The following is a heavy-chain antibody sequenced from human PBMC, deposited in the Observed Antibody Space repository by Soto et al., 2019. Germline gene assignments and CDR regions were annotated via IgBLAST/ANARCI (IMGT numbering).Heavy chain of an antibody. V-gene: IGHV4-59*01. Sequence: LSLTCTVSGGSLSSYYWSWIRQPPGKGLEWIGYIYYSGSTNYNPSLKSRVTISVDTSKNQFSLKLSSVTAADTAVYYCARGPMDLYGDLDYWGQGTLVTVSS. CDR1: GGSLSSYY. D-gene: IGHD4-17*01. CDR3: ARGPMDLYGDLDY. J-gene: IGHJ4*02. CDR2: IYYSGST.